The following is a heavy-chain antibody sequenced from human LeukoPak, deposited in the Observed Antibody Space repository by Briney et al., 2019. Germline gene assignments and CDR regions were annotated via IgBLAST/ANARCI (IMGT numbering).Heavy chain of an antibody. Sequence: PSETLSLTCAVSGGSISSGGYSWSWIRQPPGKGLEWIGYISYSGNTYYNPSLKSRVTMSVDTSKNQFSLKLSSVTAADTAVYYCARDTYYYDSSGSSAFDIWGQGTMVTVSS. CDR2: ISYSGNT. CDR3: ARDTYYYDSSGSSAFDI. J-gene: IGHJ3*02. CDR1: GGSISSGGYS. V-gene: IGHV4-30-4*07. D-gene: IGHD3-22*01.